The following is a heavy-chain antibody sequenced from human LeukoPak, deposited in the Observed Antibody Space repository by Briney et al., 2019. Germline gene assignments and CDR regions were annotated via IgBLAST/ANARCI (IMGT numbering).Heavy chain of an antibody. V-gene: IGHV4-59*01. Sequence: PSETLSLTCAVSGGSISSYYWSWIRQPPGKGLEWIGYIYYSGSTNYNPSLKSRATISVDTSKNQFSLKLSSVTAADTAVYYCAREDDHSSGWCVTPDVWGKGTTVTVSS. CDR1: GGSISSYY. J-gene: IGHJ6*04. D-gene: IGHD6-19*01. CDR3: AREDDHSSGWCVTPDV. CDR2: IYYSGST.